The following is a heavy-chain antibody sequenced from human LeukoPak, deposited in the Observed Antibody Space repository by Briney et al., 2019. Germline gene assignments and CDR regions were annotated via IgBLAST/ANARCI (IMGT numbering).Heavy chain of an antibody. CDR3: ARQNIVVVIAPYFDY. J-gene: IGHJ4*02. CDR2: MYYSGST. D-gene: IGHD2-21*01. V-gene: IGHV4-39*01. CDR1: GGSISSNTYY. Sequence: SETLSLTCTVSGGSISSNTYYWGWIRQPPGKGLEWIGSMYYSGSTYYNPSLQSRVTISVDTSKNQFSLKLSSVTAADTAVYYCARQNIVVVIAPYFDYWGQGTLVTVS.